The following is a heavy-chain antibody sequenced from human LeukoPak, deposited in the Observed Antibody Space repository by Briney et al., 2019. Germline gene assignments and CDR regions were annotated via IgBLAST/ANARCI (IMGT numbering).Heavy chain of an antibody. CDR3: ARDLYRIVVVPHYFDY. Sequence: GGSLRLSCAASGFTFSSYAMHWVRQAPGKGLEWVANIKEDGSEKYYVDSVKGRFTISRDNAKKSLYLQMNSLRAEDTAVYYCARDLYRIVVVPHYFDYWGQGTLVTVSS. J-gene: IGHJ4*02. CDR2: IKEDGSEK. D-gene: IGHD3-22*01. V-gene: IGHV3-7*01. CDR1: GFTFSSYA.